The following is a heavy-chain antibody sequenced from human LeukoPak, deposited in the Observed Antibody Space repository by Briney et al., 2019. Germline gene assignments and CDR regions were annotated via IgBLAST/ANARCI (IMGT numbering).Heavy chain of an antibody. CDR3: ARTHDYGDYEGDY. CDR1: GFTFSSYE. D-gene: IGHD4-17*01. J-gene: IGHJ4*02. CDR2: ISSSGSTI. V-gene: IGHV3-48*03. Sequence: GGSLRLSCAASGFTFSSYEMNWVRQAPGKGLEWVSYISSSGSTIYYADSVKGRFTISRDNAKNSLYLQMNSLRAEDTAVYYCARTHDYGDYEGDYWGQGTLVTVSS.